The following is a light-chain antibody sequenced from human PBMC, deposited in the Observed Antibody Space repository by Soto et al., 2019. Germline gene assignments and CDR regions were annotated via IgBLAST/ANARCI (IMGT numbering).Light chain of an antibody. CDR2: EVT. Sequence: QSALTQPPSASGSPGQSVTISCTGTSSDVGGYNYVSWYQQYPGKAPKLMIYEVTKRPSGVPDRFSGSKSGNTASLTVSGLQAEDEADYYCSSYAGSNNFEVFGGGTQLTVL. V-gene: IGLV2-8*01. CDR3: SSYAGSNNFEV. J-gene: IGLJ2*01. CDR1: SSDVGGYNY.